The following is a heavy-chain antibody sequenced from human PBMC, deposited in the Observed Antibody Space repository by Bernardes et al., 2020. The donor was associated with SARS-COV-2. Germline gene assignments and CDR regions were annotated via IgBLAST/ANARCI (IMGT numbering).Heavy chain of an antibody. J-gene: IGHJ5*02. Sequence: QTLSLTCDISGDLVSSYTATWNWIRQSPSRGLEWLGRTYFRSKWFTDYAVSLKSRMVISADTSNNQVTLQLSSVTPEDTAVYFCTRDLLMGTTTNWDGVFCDPWGKGTLVVVSS. V-gene: IGHV6-1*01. D-gene: IGHD1-1*01. CDR1: GDLVSSYTAT. CDR3: TRDLLMGTTTNWDGVFCDP. CDR2: TYFRSKWFT.